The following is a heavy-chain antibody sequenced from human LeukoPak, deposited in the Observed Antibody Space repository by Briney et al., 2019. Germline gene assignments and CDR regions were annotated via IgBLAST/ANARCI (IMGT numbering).Heavy chain of an antibody. CDR1: GDSIRSSTYY. J-gene: IGHJ4*02. D-gene: IGHD3-10*01. V-gene: IGHV4-39*01. CDR3: AKPYSGTRPPDY. Sequence: PSETLSLTCTVSGDSIRSSTYYWGWIRQPPGKGLEWIGSIYYSGRTYYNPSLKSRVTISVDTSNNQFSLKLSSVTAADTAVYYCAKPYSGTRPPDYWGQGALVTVSS. CDR2: IYYSGRT.